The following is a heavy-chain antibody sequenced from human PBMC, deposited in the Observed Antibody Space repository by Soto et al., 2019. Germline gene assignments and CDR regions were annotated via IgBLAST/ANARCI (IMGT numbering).Heavy chain of an antibody. D-gene: IGHD2-21*02. J-gene: IGHJ4*02. V-gene: IGHV4-39*01. Sequence: SETLSLTCIVSGESISSSSYYWGWIRQPPGKGLEWIGSIYYSGRTYYNPSFKSRVTISIDTSKNQFSLKLSSVTATDTAVYYCARQRTTVVTQAYFDQWGQGALVTVSS. CDR2: IYYSGRT. CDR3: ARQRTTVVTQAYFDQ. CDR1: GESISSSSYY.